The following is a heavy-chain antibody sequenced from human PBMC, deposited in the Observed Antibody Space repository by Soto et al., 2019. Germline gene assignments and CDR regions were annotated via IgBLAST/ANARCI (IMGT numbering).Heavy chain of an antibody. J-gene: IGHJ6*02. D-gene: IGHD2-21*01. CDR3: ARLSGDHSAFFSYGMDA. V-gene: IGHV3-74*01. CDR1: GFTFDTYW. CDR2: INSDGTIS. Sequence: GGSLRLSCAASGFTFDTYWMNWVRKAQGKGPEWLSGINSDGTISSYADSVKGRFTISRDNARNTLSLQMNSLRADDTAVYYCARLSGDHSAFFSYGMDAWGQGTTVTVPS.